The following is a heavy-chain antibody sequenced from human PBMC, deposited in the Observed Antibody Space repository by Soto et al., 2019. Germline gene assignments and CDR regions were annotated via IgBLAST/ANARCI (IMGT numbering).Heavy chain of an antibody. V-gene: IGHV1-24*01. Sequence: ASVKVSCKVSGYTLTELSMHWVRQAPGKGLEWMGGFDPEDGETIYAQKFQGRVTMTEDTSTDTAYMELSSLRSEDTAVYYCATANKYYYDSSGYPDFDYWGQGTLVTVSS. CDR2: FDPEDGET. D-gene: IGHD3-22*01. CDR3: ATANKYYYDSSGYPDFDY. CDR1: GYTLTELS. J-gene: IGHJ4*02.